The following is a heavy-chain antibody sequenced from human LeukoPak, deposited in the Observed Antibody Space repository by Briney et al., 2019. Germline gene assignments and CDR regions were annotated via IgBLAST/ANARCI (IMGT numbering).Heavy chain of an antibody. CDR3: ARTTSSYANWFDP. V-gene: IGHV4-39*07. J-gene: IGHJ5*02. CDR1: GGSISSSSYY. D-gene: IGHD3-16*01. CDR2: INHSGST. Sequence: SETLSLTCTVSGGSISSSSYYWSWIRQPPGKGLEWIGEINHSGSTNYNPSLKSRVTISVDTSKNQFSLKLSSVTAADTAVYYCARTTSSYANWFDPWGQGTLVTVSS.